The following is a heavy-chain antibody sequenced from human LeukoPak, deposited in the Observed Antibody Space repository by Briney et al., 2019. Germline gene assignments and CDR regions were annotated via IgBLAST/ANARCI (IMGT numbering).Heavy chain of an antibody. D-gene: IGHD3-10*01. Sequence: GGSLRLSCALSGFIVSSNYMSWVRQAPGKGLEWVSVIYSGGGTNYADSVKGRFTISRDKSKNTLYLQMNSLRAEDTAVYYCAKDFTPYYYGSGSYYDYFDYWGQGTLVTVSS. V-gene: IGHV3-66*01. J-gene: IGHJ4*02. CDR1: GFIVSSNY. CDR2: IYSGGGT. CDR3: AKDFTPYYYGSGSYYDYFDY.